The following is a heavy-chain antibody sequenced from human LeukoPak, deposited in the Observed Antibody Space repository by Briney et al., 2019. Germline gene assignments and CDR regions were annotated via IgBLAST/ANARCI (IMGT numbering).Heavy chain of an antibody. CDR2: IKSKTDGGTT. D-gene: IGHD3-22*01. CDR3: ATLYSGYGY. J-gene: IGHJ4*02. Sequence: PGGSLRLSCAASGFTLSNAWMSWVRQAPGKGREWDGRIKSKTDGGTTDYAAPVKGRFTISRDDSKNTLYLQMNSLKTEDTAVYYCATLYSGYGYWGQGTLVTVSS. CDR1: GFTLSNAW. V-gene: IGHV3-15*01.